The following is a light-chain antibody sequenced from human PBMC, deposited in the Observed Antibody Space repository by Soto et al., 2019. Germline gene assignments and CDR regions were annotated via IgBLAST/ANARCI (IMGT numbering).Light chain of an antibody. V-gene: IGKV3-20*01. CDR1: QSGSSSY. Sequence: EIVVTQSPGNLSRSPWERATLSCRASQSGSSSYLAWYQQKPGQAPRLLIYGASSRATGIPDRFSGSGSGTDFTLTISRLEPEDFAVYYCQQYGSSITFGQGTRLEI. CDR2: GAS. CDR3: QQYGSSIT. J-gene: IGKJ5*01.